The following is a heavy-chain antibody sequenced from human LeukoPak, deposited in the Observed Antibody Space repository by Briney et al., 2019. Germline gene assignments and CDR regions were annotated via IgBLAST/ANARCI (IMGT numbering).Heavy chain of an antibody. CDR1: GGSISSSSYY. V-gene: IGHV4-39*01. CDR3: ARLGPVDTAMVRRYYFDY. Sequence: SETLSLTCTVSGGSISSSSYYWGWIRQPPGKGLEWIGSIYYSGSTYYNLSLKSRVTISVDTSKNQFSLKLSSVTAADTAVYYCARLGPVDTAMVRRYYFDYWGQGTLVTVSS. J-gene: IGHJ4*02. CDR2: IYYSGST. D-gene: IGHD5-18*01.